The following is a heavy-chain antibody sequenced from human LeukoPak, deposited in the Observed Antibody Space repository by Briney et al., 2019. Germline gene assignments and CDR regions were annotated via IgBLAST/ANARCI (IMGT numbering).Heavy chain of an antibody. CDR2: INPNSGGT. CDR1: GYTFTGYY. D-gene: IGHD6-13*01. V-gene: IGHV1-2*02. CDR3: ARARHSSSFVGH. J-gene: IGHJ4*02. Sequence: GASVKVSCKASGYTFTGYYMHWVRQAPGQGLEWMGWINPNSGGTNYAQKFQGRVTVTRDTSISTAYMELSRLRSDDTAVYYCARARHSSSFVGHWGQGTLVTVSS.